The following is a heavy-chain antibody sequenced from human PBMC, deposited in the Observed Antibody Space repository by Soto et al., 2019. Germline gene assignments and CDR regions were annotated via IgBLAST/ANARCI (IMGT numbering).Heavy chain of an antibody. D-gene: IGHD2-15*01. V-gene: IGHV4-39*01. CDR1: GGYISSSSYY. CDR2: IYYSGST. CDR3: ARHTPAISISDH. J-gene: IGHJ4*02. Sequence: SETLSLTCTVSGGYISSSSYYWGWIRQPPGKGLEWIGSIYYSGSTYYNPSLKSRVTISADTSKNQFSLKLSSVTAADTAVYYCARHTPAISISDHWGQGTLVTVSS.